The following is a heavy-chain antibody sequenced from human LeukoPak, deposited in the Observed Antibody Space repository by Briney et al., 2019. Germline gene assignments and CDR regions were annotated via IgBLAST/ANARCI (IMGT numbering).Heavy chain of an antibody. J-gene: IGHJ3*02. V-gene: IGHV3-49*04. CDR2: IRSKAYGGTT. CDR1: GFTFGDYA. D-gene: IGHD2-2*01. Sequence: PGRSLRLSCTASGFTFGDYAMSWVRQAPGKGLEWVGFIRSKAYGGTTEYAASVKGRFTISRDDSKSIVYLQMNSLKTEDTAVYYCTSDIVVVPAALGAFDIWGQGTMVTVSS. CDR3: TSDIVVVPAALGAFDI.